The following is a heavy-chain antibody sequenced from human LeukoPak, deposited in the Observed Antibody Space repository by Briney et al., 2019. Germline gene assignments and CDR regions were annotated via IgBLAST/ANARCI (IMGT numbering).Heavy chain of an antibody. V-gene: IGHV3-33*01. J-gene: IGHJ4*02. D-gene: IGHD2-21*02. CDR3: VRDLCGGDCGTTPLGFDD. CDR2: IWYDGSYK. Sequence: PRRSLRLSCAASGVTFSTYGMHWVRQAPGKGREGGAVIWYDGSYKNYADSVKGRFTISRDNSKDTVCLQMSSLRVEETAGYHSVRDLCGGDCGTTPLGFDDWGQGTQVIVSS. CDR1: GVTFSTYG.